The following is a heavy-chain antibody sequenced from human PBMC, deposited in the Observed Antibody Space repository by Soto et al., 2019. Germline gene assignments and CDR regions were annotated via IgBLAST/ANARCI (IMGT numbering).Heavy chain of an antibody. J-gene: IGHJ4*02. D-gene: IGHD5-18*01. V-gene: IGHV1-69*13. CDR3: ARGERYSYGNPDY. Sequence: SVKVSCKASGGTFSSYAISWVRQAPGQGLEWMGGIIPIFGTANYAQKFQGRVTITADESTSTAYMELSSLRSEDTAVYYCARGERYSYGNPDYWGQGTLVTVSS. CDR2: IIPIFGTA. CDR1: GGTFSSYA.